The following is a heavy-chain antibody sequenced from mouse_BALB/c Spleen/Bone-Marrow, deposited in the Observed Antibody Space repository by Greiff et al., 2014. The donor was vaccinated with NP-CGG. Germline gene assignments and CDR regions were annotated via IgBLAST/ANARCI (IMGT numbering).Heavy chain of an antibody. CDR3: ARRDYSFAY. CDR1: GYAFTNYL. J-gene: IGHJ3*01. Sequence: QVQLQQSXAELVRPGTSVKVSCKASGYAFTNYLIEWVKQRPGQGLERIGVINPGSGGTNYNEKFKGKATLTADKSSSTAYMQLSSLTSDDSAVYFCARRDYSFAYWGQGTLVTASA. CDR2: INPGSGGT. D-gene: IGHD2-13*01. V-gene: IGHV1-54*01.